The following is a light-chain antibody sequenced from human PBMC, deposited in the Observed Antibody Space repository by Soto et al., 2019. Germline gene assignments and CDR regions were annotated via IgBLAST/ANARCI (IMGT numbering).Light chain of an antibody. CDR3: TSFAGSNVV. CDR2: EVS. Sequence: QSVLTQPPSASGSPGQSVTISCTGTSSDVGGYNYVSWYQQHPGKAPKLMISEVSKRPSGVPDRFSGSKSGNTASLTVSGLQAEDGADYYCTSFAGSNVVFGGGTKLTVL. CDR1: SSDVGGYNY. J-gene: IGLJ2*01. V-gene: IGLV2-8*01.